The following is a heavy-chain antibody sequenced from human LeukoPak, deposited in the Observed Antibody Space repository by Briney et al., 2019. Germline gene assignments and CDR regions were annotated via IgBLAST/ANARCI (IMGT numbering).Heavy chain of an antibody. Sequence: ASVKVSCKASGYTFTSYGISWVRQAPGQGLEWMGWISAYNGNTNYAQKLQGRVTMTTDTSTSTAYMELRSLRSDDTAVYYCARDQYSGGCSRFGYWGQGTLVTVSS. J-gene: IGHJ4*02. CDR2: ISAYNGNT. V-gene: IGHV1-18*01. CDR3: ARDQYSGGCSRFGY. D-gene: IGHD1-26*01. CDR1: GYTFTSYG.